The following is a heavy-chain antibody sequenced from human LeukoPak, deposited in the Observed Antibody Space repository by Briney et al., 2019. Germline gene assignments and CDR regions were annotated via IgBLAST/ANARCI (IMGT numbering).Heavy chain of an antibody. CDR3: ARRGRRYYDTSAYYSD. D-gene: IGHD3-22*01. Sequence: GGSLRLSCEASGFTFSNYWMTWARQAPGRGLEWVANIKQDGSEKYYVDSVKGRFTISRDNAKNSLYLQMNSLRAEDTAVYYCARRGRRYYDTSAYYSDWGQGTLVTVSS. CDR2: IKQDGSEK. V-gene: IGHV3-7*01. CDR1: GFTFSNYW. J-gene: IGHJ4*02.